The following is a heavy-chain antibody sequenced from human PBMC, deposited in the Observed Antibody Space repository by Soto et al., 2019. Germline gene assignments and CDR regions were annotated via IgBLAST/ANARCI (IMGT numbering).Heavy chain of an antibody. J-gene: IGHJ5*02. V-gene: IGHV4-31*03. CDR1: GGSISSGGYY. CDR3: ARDAHDTYCTNGVCTRLNWFDP. CDR2: IYYSGST. Sequence: NPSETLSLTCTVSGGSISSGGYYWSWIRQHPGKGLEWIGYIYYSGSTYYNPSLKSRVTISVDTSKNQFSLKLSSVTAADTAVYYCARDAHDTYCTNGVCTRLNWFDPWGQGTLVTVSS. D-gene: IGHD2-8*01.